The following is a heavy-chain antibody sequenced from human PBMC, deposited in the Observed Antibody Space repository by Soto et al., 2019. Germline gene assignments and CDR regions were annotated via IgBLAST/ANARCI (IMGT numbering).Heavy chain of an antibody. CDR1: GGTFSSYT. J-gene: IGHJ4*02. V-gene: IGHV1-69*02. D-gene: IGHD6-19*01. CDR2: ILPILGVA. Sequence: QVQLVQSGAEVKKPGSSVKVSCKASGGTFSSYTISWVRQAPGQGLEWMGRILPILGVATYAQNFQGRVTITAEKSTSTAYMELSSLRSEDTAVYFCASTYTTGYSSGTMDYWGQGTLVTVSS. CDR3: ASTYTTGYSSGTMDY.